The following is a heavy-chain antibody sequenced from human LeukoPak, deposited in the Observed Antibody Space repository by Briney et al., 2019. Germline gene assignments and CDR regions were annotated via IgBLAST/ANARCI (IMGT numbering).Heavy chain of an antibody. J-gene: IGHJ4*02. V-gene: IGHV3-23*01. D-gene: IGHD5-18*01. CDR1: GFTFSNYA. Sequence: HAGGSLRLSCAASGFTFSNYAMSWVRQAPGKGLEWVSGMSGSGGVAYYADSVKGRFTISRDNSMKTLYLQMNSLRAEDTAVYYCAKDPLNTVMVSPTFDYWGQGTLVTVSS. CDR2: MSGSGGVA. CDR3: AKDPLNTVMVSPTFDY.